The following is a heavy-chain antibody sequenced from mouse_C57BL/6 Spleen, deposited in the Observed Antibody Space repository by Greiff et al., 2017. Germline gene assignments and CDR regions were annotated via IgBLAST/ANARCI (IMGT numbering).Heavy chain of an antibody. CDR1: GYTFTSYW. CDR3: ARTRTGGDAMDY. J-gene: IGHJ4*01. CDR2: IDPSDSYT. V-gene: IGHV1-50*01. D-gene: IGHD4-1*01. Sequence: QVQLQQPGAELVKPGASVKLSCKASGYTFTSYWMQWVKQRPGQGLEWIGEIDPSDSYTNYTQKFKGKATLTVDTSSSTAYMQLSSLTSEDSAVYYCARTRTGGDAMDYWGQGTSVTVSS.